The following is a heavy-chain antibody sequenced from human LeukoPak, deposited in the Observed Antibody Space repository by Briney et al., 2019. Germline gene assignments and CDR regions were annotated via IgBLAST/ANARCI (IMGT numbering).Heavy chain of an antibody. CDR1: GFTLSNYA. CDR2: TSHDEGNK. D-gene: IGHD3-10*01. Sequence: GGSLRLSCAASGFTLSNYAMHWVRQAPGQGLEWVAATSHDEGNKYYADSVKGRFTISRDNSKNTLYLQMNSLRAEDTAECYCARGGYGSALNYFDYWGQGTLVTVSS. V-gene: IGHV3-30-3*01. CDR3: ARGGYGSALNYFDY. J-gene: IGHJ4*02.